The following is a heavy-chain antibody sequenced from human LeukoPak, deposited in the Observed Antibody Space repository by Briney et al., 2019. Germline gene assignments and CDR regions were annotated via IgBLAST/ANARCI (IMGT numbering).Heavy chain of an antibody. V-gene: IGHV4-61*02. J-gene: IGHJ4*02. D-gene: IGHD3-10*01. CDR1: GGSISSGSYY. CDR2: FYTSGST. Sequence: PSETLSLTCTVSGGSISSGSYYWSWIRQPAGKGLEWIGRFYTSGSTNYNPSLKSRVTISVDTSKNQFSLKLSSVTAADTAVYYCARVGGDTRTRFFDYWGQGTLVTVSS. CDR3: ARVGGDTRTRFFDY.